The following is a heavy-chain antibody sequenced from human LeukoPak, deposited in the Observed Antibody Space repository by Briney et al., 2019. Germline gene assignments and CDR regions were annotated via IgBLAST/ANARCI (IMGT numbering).Heavy chain of an antibody. CDR1: GGSFSGNY. J-gene: IGHJ3*02. Sequence: PSETLSLTCAVYGGSFSGNYWSWIRQPPGKGLEWIGEINHSGSTNYNPSLKSRVTISGDTSKNHFSLKLSSVTAADTAVYYCARRARLHRGAFDIWGQGTMVTVSS. CDR2: INHSGST. CDR3: ARRARLHRGAFDI. D-gene: IGHD6-25*01. V-gene: IGHV4-34*01.